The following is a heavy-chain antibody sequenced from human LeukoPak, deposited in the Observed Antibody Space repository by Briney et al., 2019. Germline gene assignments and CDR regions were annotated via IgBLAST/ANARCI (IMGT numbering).Heavy chain of an antibody. Sequence: SETLSLTCAVYGGSFSGYYWSWIRQPPGKGLEWIGEINHSGSTNYNPSLKSRVTISVDTSKNQFSLKLSSVTAADTAVYYCARASVAYYYYYMDVWGKGTTVTVSS. D-gene: IGHD2-15*01. J-gene: IGHJ6*03. CDR2: INHSGST. CDR3: ARASVAYYYYYMDV. V-gene: IGHV4-34*01. CDR1: GGSFSGYY.